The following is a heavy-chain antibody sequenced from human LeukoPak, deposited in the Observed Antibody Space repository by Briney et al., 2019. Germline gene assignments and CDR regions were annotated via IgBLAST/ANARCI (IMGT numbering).Heavy chain of an antibody. V-gene: IGHV3-7*01. CDR1: GFTFSSYW. Sequence: GGSLRLSCASSGFTFSSYWMSWVRQAPGKGLEWVANIKQDGSEKYYVDSVKGRFTMSRDNAKNSLYLQMNSLRAEDTAVYYCARAPWIQLWSYYFDYWGQGTLVTVSS. CDR3: ARAPWIQLWSYYFDY. CDR2: IKQDGSEK. D-gene: IGHD5-18*01. J-gene: IGHJ4*02.